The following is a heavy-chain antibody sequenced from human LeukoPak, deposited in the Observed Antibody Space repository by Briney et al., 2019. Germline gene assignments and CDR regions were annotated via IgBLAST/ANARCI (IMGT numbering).Heavy chain of an antibody. D-gene: IGHD3-9*01. V-gene: IGHV3-7*01. CDR1: GFSFSTHW. J-gene: IGHJ4*02. Sequence: GGSLRLSCAASGFSFSTHWMSWVRLAPGKGPEWVANIKYDGSEKYYVDSVKGRFTISRDNANKSLYLQMDSLRAEDTAVYYCAVVRYYDVLTGVVDFWGQGTLVTVSS. CDR2: IKYDGSEK. CDR3: AVVRYYDVLTGVVDF.